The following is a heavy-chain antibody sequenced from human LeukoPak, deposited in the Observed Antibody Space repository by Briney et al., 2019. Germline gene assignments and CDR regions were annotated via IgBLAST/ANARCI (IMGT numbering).Heavy chain of an antibody. CDR3: ASTYYFDDSGYSRFDY. Sequence: SETLSLTCTVSGGSISSYYWSWIRQPPGKGLEWIGYIYYSGSTNYNPSLESRVTISVDTSKNQFSLKLSSVTAADTAVYYCASTYYFDDSGYSRFDYWGQGTLVTVSS. CDR2: IYYSGST. CDR1: GGSISSYY. V-gene: IGHV4-59*08. D-gene: IGHD3-22*01. J-gene: IGHJ4*02.